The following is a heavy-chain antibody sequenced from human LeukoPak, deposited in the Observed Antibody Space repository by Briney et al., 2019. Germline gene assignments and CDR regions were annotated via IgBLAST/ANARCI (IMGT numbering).Heavy chain of an antibody. CDR1: GFTFSSYS. CDR3: ARAGGALAAAGNFDY. CDR2: ISSSSSYI. Sequence: GGSLRLSCAASGFTFSSYSMNWVRQAPGKGLEWVSSISSSSSYIYYADSVKGRFTISRDNAKNSLYLQMNSLRAEDTAVYYCARAGGALAAAGNFDYWGQGTLVTVSS. D-gene: IGHD6-13*01. V-gene: IGHV3-21*01. J-gene: IGHJ4*02.